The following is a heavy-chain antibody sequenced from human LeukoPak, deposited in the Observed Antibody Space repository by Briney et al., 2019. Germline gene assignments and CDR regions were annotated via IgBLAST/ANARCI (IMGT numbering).Heavy chain of an antibody. Sequence: GGSLRLSCAASGFTFGSPWMTWVRQAPGKGLEWVANIKQDGSKKSYVDSVKGRFTISKDNAKNSLYLQMNSLRAEDTAIYYCTRVGYIDEGIDYWGQGTLVTVSS. J-gene: IGHJ4*02. CDR1: GFTFGSPW. CDR2: IKQDGSKK. D-gene: IGHD5-24*01. CDR3: TRVGYIDEGIDY. V-gene: IGHV3-7*04.